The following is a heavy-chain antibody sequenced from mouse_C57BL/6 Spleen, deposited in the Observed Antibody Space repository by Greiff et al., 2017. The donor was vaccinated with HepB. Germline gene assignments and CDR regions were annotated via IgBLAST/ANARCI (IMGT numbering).Heavy chain of an antibody. Sequence: DVQLQESGPGLVKPSQSLSLTCSVTGYSITSGYYWNWIRQFPGNKLEWMGYISYDGSNNYNPSLKNRIPITRDTSKNQFFLKLNSVTTEDTATYYCARDGYYGEDWGQGTSVTVSS. J-gene: IGHJ4*01. D-gene: IGHD2-3*01. CDR2: ISYDGSN. CDR3: ARDGYYGED. V-gene: IGHV3-6*01. CDR1: GYSITSGYY.